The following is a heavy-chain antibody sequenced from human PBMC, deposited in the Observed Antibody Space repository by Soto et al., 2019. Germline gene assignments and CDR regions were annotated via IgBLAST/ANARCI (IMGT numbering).Heavy chain of an antibody. Sequence: QVQLVQSAAEVKKPGASVKVSCKASGYTFTNYGVTWVRQAPGQGLEWMGWISGYNGNTNYAQKLQGRVTMTTDTSTRTAHMELRSLTSDDTAVYYCARAGSGGWYGGDYWGQGTLVTVSS. CDR3: ARAGSGGWYGGDY. V-gene: IGHV1-18*01. CDR2: ISGYNGNT. D-gene: IGHD6-19*01. CDR1: GYTFTNYG. J-gene: IGHJ4*02.